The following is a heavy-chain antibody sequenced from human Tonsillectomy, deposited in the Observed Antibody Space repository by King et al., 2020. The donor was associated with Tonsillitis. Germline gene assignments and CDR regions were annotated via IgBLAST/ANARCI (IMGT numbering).Heavy chain of an antibody. V-gene: IGHV3-64*01. CDR3: ARAYYDYVWEPFDP. J-gene: IGHJ5*02. Sequence: QLVQSGGGLVQPGGSLRLSCAASGFTFSSYAVHWVRQAPGKGLDYVSAISSNGGSTYYANSVKGRFTISRDNSKNTLYLQMGSLRAEDMAVYYCARAYYDYVWEPFDPWGQGTLVTVSS. CDR2: ISSNGGST. CDR1: GFTFSSYA. D-gene: IGHD3-16*01.